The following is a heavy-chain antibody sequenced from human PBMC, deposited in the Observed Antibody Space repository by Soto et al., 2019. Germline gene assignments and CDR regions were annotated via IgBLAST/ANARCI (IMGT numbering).Heavy chain of an antibody. CDR1: GGTFSSYA. CDR2: IIPIFGTV. V-gene: IGHV1-69*06. J-gene: IGHJ4*02. D-gene: IGHD3-22*01. Sequence: GASVKVSCKASGGTFSSYAISWVRQAPGQGLEWMGGIIPIFGTVNYAQKFQGRVTITADTSTATSYMELSSLRSDDTAVYYCARDKGAYYSHLLYWGQGTLVTVSS. CDR3: ARDKGAYYSHLLY.